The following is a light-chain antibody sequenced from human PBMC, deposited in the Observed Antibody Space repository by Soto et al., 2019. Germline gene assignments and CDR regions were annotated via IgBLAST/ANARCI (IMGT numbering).Light chain of an antibody. CDR1: QSVSST. CDR3: QQYDNWPQT. Sequence: ELVMTQSPATLSVSPGERATLSCRASQSVSSTLAWYQQKPGQAPRLLIYGASTRATGIPARFSGTGSGTDFTLTVSSLQSEDFAVYYCQQYDNWPQTFGQGTKVDIK. V-gene: IGKV3-15*01. J-gene: IGKJ1*01. CDR2: GAS.